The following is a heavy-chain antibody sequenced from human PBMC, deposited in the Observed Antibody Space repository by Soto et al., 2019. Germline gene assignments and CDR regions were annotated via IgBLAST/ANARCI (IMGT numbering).Heavy chain of an antibody. Sequence: QVQLVQSGTEVTKPGSSVTVSCTASGDIFSRSTLSWVRQAPGQRLEWMGRIIPMLGMSNSALKFQGRLTISADTSTNNVYIHLNSLRSDDTAVYYCATSYGSGSAHFDSWGQGTLVTVSS. CDR3: ATSYGSGSAHFDS. CDR1: GDIFSRST. V-gene: IGHV1-69*02. CDR2: IIPMLGMS. D-gene: IGHD3-10*01. J-gene: IGHJ4*02.